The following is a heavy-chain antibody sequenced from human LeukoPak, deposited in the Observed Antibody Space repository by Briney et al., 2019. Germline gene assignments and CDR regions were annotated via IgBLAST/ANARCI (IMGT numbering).Heavy chain of an antibody. CDR2: IYTSGST. V-gene: IGHV4-61*02. J-gene: IGHJ6*03. CDR3: ASTLYSSMDV. Sequence: NPSQTLSLTCTVSGGSISSGSYYWSWIRQPAGKGLEWIGRIYTSGSTNYNPSLKSRVTISVDTSKNQFSLKLSSVTAADTAVYYCASTLYSSMDVWGKGTTVTVSS. CDR1: GGSISSGSYY. D-gene: IGHD5-18*01.